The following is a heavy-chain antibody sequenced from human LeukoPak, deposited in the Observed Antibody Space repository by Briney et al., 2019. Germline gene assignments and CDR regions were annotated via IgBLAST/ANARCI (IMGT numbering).Heavy chain of an antibody. Sequence: GGSLRLSCAASGFTFSRYAMSWVRQAPAKGLEWVSAISGSGGSTYYADSVKGRFPISSDNSKNTLYLQMNSLRAEDTAVYYCASTMVRGVTHYYYYCMDVWGQGTTVTVSS. CDR1: GFTFSRYA. CDR2: ISGSGGST. CDR3: ASTMVRGVTHYYYYCMDV. J-gene: IGHJ6*02. D-gene: IGHD3-10*01. V-gene: IGHV3-23*01.